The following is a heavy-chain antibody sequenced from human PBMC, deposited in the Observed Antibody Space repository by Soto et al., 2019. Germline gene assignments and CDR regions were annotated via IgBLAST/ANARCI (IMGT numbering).Heavy chain of an antibody. J-gene: IGHJ6*02. CDR3: ARGETDLGV. CDR2: IIPIFSSR. V-gene: IGHV1-69*01. Sequence: QVQLVQSGAEGKKPGSSVKVSCKTSRDTFNKYAFTWVRQAPGQGLEWMGWIIPIFSSRNYAEKFQGRVTITADDSTSTAYMELRSLRFEDTAVYYCARGETDLGVWGQGTTVTVSS. D-gene: IGHD2-21*02. CDR1: RDTFNKYA.